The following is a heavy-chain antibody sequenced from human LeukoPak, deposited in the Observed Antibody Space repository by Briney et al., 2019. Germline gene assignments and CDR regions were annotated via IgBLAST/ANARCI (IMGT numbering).Heavy chain of an antibody. CDR3: ARGPYDSSGYGFDH. D-gene: IGHD3-22*01. CDR1: GGSFSGYY. V-gene: IGHV4-34*01. Sequence: SETLSLTCAVYGGSFSGYYWSWIRQPPGRGLEWIGEINHSGSTNYNPSLKSRVTISVDTSKNQFSLKLSSVTAADTAVYYCARGPYDSSGYGFDHWGQGTLVTVSS. CDR2: INHSGST. J-gene: IGHJ4*02.